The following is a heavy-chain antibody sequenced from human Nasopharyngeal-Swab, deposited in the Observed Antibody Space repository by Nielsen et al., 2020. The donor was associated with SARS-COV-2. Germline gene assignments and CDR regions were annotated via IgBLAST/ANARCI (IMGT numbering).Heavy chain of an antibody. CDR3: ARGYSGSYYEYFQH. CDR1: GFTFSSYA. J-gene: IGHJ1*01. D-gene: IGHD1-26*01. Sequence: GGSLRLSCAASGFTFSSYAIHWVRQATGKGLEWVAVISYDGSNKYYADSVKGRFTISRDNSKNTLYLQMNSLRAEDTAVYYCARGYSGSYYEYFQHWGQGTLVTVSS. CDR2: ISYDGSNK. V-gene: IGHV3-30-3*01.